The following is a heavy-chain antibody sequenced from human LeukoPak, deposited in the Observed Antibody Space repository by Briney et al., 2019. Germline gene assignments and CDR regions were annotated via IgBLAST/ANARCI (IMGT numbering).Heavy chain of an antibody. V-gene: IGHV3-48*02. CDR1: GFTFSSYS. CDR3: AKDARRSSGWYFFDH. J-gene: IGHJ4*02. D-gene: IGHD6-19*01. CDR2: ISRSSSTI. Sequence: GGSLRLSCAAAGFTFSSYSMNWVRQAPGKGLEWVSYISRSSSTIYYADSVKGRFTISRDNAKNSLHLQMNSLRDEDTAVYYCAKDARRSSGWYFFDHWGQGTLVTVSS.